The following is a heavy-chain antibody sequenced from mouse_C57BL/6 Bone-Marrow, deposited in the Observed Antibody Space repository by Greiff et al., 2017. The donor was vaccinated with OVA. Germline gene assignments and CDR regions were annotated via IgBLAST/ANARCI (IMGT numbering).Heavy chain of an antibody. CDR1: GYAFSSSW. Sequence: QVQLKESGPELVKPGASVKISRKASGYAFSSSWMNWVKQRPGKGLEWIGRIYPGDGDTNYNGKFKGKATLTADKSSSTAYMQLSSLTSEDSAVYFCANLLWLRGGYFDYWGQGTTLTVSS. J-gene: IGHJ2*01. D-gene: IGHD2-2*01. CDR3: ANLLWLRGGYFDY. CDR2: IYPGDGDT. V-gene: IGHV1-82*01.